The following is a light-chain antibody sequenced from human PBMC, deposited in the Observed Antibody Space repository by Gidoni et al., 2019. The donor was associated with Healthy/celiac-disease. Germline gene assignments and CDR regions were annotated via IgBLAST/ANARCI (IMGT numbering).Light chain of an antibody. J-gene: IGKJ2*01. CDR2: GAS. CDR3: QQYGSSPPMYT. V-gene: IGKV3-20*01. Sequence: VLLQFPGPLSLSPGESEPFSCRASQSVSSSYLAWYQQKPGQAPRLLIYGASSRATGIPDRFSGSGSGTDFTLTISRLEPEDFAVYYCQQYGSSPPMYTFGQGTKLEIK. CDR1: QSVSSSY.